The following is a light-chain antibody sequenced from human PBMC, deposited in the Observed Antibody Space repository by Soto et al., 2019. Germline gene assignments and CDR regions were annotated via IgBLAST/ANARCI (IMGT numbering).Light chain of an antibody. V-gene: IGLV2-14*01. CDR3: CSYTSSTSAV. J-gene: IGLJ2*01. Sequence: QSVLTQPASVSGSPGQSITISCTGTSSDVGRYNYVSWFQQHPGKAPKLMIFEVSTRPSGVSNRFSGSKSGNTASPTISGLQIEDEADYYCCSYTSSTSAVFGGGTKLTVL. CDR2: EVS. CDR1: SSDVGRYNY.